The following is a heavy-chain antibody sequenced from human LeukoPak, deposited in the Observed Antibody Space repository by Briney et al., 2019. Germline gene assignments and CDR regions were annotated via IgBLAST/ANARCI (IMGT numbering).Heavy chain of an antibody. Sequence: GGSLRLSCAASGFTFSSYWMSWVRQAPGKGLEWVSVIYSGGNTFYADSVKGRFTISRDNFKNTLYLQMNSLRAEDTAVYYCARLGLMSLEFDYWGQGTLVTVSS. CDR2: IYSGGNT. D-gene: IGHD1-1*01. CDR1: GFTFSSYW. J-gene: IGHJ4*02. CDR3: ARLGLMSLEFDY. V-gene: IGHV3-53*01.